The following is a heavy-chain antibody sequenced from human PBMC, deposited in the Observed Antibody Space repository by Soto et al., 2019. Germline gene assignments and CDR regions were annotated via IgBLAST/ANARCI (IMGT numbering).Heavy chain of an antibody. Sequence: ASVKVSCKASGYTFTSYDINWVRQATGQGLEWMGWMNPNSGNTGYSQKFQGRVTMTTDTSTSTASMELRSLRSDDTAVYYCARVSYSGNWFVHSVAGTNWFDPWGQGTLVTVSS. CDR1: GYTFTSYD. CDR3: ARVSYSGNWFVHSVAGTNWFDP. V-gene: IGHV1-8*01. D-gene: IGHD6-13*01. J-gene: IGHJ5*02. CDR2: MNPNSGNT.